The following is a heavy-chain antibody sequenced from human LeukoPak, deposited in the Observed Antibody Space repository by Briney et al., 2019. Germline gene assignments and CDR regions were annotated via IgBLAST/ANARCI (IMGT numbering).Heavy chain of an antibody. J-gene: IGHJ4*01. D-gene: IGHD6-19*01. V-gene: IGHV3-23*01. CDR3: AKGIYSSGWSYFDY. Sequence: GGSLRLSCAASGFTFSNSAMSWVRQAPGKGLEWVSTLCGSGITTHYADSVKGRFTIPRANSKNTLYLQMNSLRAEDTAVYYCAKGIYSSGWSYFDYWGHETLVTVSS. CDR1: GFTFSNSA. CDR2: LCGSGITT.